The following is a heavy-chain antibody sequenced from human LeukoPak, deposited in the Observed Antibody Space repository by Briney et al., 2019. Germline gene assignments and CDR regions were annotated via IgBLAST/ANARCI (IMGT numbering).Heavy chain of an antibody. Sequence: PSETLSLTCAVYGGSFSGYYWSWIRQPPGKGLEWIGEINHSGSTNYNPSLKSRVTISVDTSKNQFSLKLSSVTAADTAVYYCAREHHRIAAASKRLRPHWFDPWGQGTLVTVSS. CDR3: AREHHRIAAASKRLRPHWFDP. V-gene: IGHV4-34*01. CDR1: GGSFSGYY. J-gene: IGHJ5*02. CDR2: INHSGST. D-gene: IGHD6-13*01.